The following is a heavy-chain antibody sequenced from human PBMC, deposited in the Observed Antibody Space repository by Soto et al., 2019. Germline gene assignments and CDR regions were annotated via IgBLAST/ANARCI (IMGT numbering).Heavy chain of an antibody. D-gene: IGHD3-22*01. CDR1: GYRFTSYW. CDR2: IFPSGSDT. J-gene: IGHJ5*02. Sequence: PGESLKISCRTSGYRFTSYWIAWVRQMPGKGLEWMGIIFPSGSDTRYSPSFQGQVTLSAHRSTSTVFLQWASLKASDTAVYFCARKDKSGYFNWFAPWGQGTLVTVSS. V-gene: IGHV5-51*01. CDR3: ARKDKSGYFNWFAP.